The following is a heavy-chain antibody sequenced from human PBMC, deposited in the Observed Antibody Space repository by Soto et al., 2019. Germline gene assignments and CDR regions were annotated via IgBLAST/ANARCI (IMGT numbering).Heavy chain of an antibody. V-gene: IGHV3-9*01. D-gene: IGHD3-3*01. Sequence: GGSLRLSCAASGFTFDDYAMHWVRQAPGKGLEWVSGISWNSGSIGYADSVKGRFTISRDNAKNSLYLQMNSLRAEDTALYYCAKARELRFLEWLLADAFDIWGQGTMVTVSS. CDR3: AKARELRFLEWLLADAFDI. CDR1: GFTFDDYA. CDR2: ISWNSGSI. J-gene: IGHJ3*02.